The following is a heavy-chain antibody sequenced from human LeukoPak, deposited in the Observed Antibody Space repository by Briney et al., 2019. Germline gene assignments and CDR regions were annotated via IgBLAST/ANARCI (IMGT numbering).Heavy chain of an antibody. CDR2: ISGSGGST. D-gene: IGHD1-14*01. J-gene: IGHJ4*02. CDR3: AKAHRSKLDY. Sequence: GGSLRLSCAASGFTFSNYVMTWVRQAPGKGLEWVSSISGSGGSTYYADSVKGRFTISRDNSKNTLYLQMNSLRAEDTAVYYCAKAHRSKLDYWGQGTLVTVSS. V-gene: IGHV3-23*01. CDR1: GFTFSNYV.